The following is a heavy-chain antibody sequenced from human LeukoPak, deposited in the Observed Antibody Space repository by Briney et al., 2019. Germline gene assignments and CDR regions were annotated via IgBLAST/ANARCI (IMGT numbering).Heavy chain of an antibody. CDR1: GFTFSSYG. V-gene: IGHV3-30*18. CDR2: ISYDGSNK. CDR3: AKDQGAARPPLGFDY. J-gene: IGHJ4*02. D-gene: IGHD6-6*01. Sequence: GRSLRLSCAASGFTFSSYGMHWVRQAPGKGLEWVAVISYDGSNKYYADSVKGRFTISRDNSKNTLYLQMNSLRAEDTAVYYCAKDQGAARPPLGFDYWGQGTLVTVSS.